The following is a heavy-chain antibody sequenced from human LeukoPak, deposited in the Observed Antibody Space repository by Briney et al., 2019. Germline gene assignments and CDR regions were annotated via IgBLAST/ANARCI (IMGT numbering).Heavy chain of an antibody. CDR1: GGSFNAYA. CDR3: ARGLDASMETAYDY. Sequence: SVKVSCKASGGSFNAYAISWVRQAPGQGLEWMGGIIPIFGTSNYAQKLQGRVTISTDESTSTAYMEVSSLRSEDTAIYYCARGLDASMETAYDYWGQGTLVTVTS. J-gene: IGHJ4*02. V-gene: IGHV1-69*05. CDR2: IIPIFGTS. D-gene: IGHD5-18*01.